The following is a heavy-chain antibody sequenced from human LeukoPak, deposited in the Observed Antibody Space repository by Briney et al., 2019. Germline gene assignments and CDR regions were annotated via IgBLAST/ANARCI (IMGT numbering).Heavy chain of an antibody. J-gene: IGHJ4*02. CDR3: ARDVSYGYAW. CDR2: INSDGSST. D-gene: IGHD5-18*01. CDR1: GFTVSGSW. Sequence: GGSRRLSCAASGFTVSGSWMHWVRQAPGKGLVWVAHINSDGSSTTYADSVKGRFTISRDNAKNTVYLQMNSLRAEETAVYYCARDVSYGYAWWGQGTLVTVSS. V-gene: IGHV3-74*01.